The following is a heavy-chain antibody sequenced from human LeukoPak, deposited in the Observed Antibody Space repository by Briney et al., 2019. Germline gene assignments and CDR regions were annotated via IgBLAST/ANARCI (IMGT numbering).Heavy chain of an antibody. Sequence: GGSLRLSCAASGFLFRTYGMNWVRQPPGKGLEWVALIRYDGNNKYYADSVKGRFTISRDNSKNTLYLQMNSLRAEDTAVYYCAKPIFGQNHLGYFGYWGQGTLVTVSS. CDR3: AKPIFGQNHLGYFGY. D-gene: IGHD3-10*02. CDR2: IRYDGNNK. CDR1: GFLFRTYG. J-gene: IGHJ4*02. V-gene: IGHV3-30*02.